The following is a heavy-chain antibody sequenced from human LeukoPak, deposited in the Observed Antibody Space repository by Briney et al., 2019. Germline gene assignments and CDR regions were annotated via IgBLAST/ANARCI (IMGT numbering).Heavy chain of an antibody. J-gene: IGHJ4*02. CDR2: IASDGSNT. V-gene: IGHV3-74*01. CDR3: ARGRPHGNDY. D-gene: IGHD4-23*01. CDR1: GFTFSSYW. Sequence: PGGSLRLSCAASGFTFSSYWMHWVRQAPGKGRVWVSRIASDGSNTTYADSVMGRSSISRDNTKNTLYLKMNSLRIEEKAVYYCARGRPHGNDYWGQGTLVTVSS.